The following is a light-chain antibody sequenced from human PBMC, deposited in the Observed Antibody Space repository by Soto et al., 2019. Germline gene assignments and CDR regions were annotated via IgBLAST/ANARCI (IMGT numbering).Light chain of an antibody. V-gene: IGKV1-5*03. CDR1: QSISSW. J-gene: IGKJ1*01. Sequence: DIHMTRSPSTRPASVGDRVTIACRASQSISSWLAWYQQRPGKAPNLLIYEASSLESGVPSRFSGSGSGTEFTLTISSLQPDDFATYYCQQYNTYSGTFGQGTKVDIK. CDR3: QQYNTYSGT. CDR2: EAS.